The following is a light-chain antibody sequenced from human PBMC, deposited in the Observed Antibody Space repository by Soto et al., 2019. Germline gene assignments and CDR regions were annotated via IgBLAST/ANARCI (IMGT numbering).Light chain of an antibody. CDR3: QQYNSYPWT. CDR2: KAS. J-gene: IGKJ1*01. V-gene: IGKV1-5*03. CDR1: QSISSW. Sequence: DIQMTQSPSTLSASVGDRVTITCRASQSISSWLAWDQQKPGKAPKLLIYKASSLESGVPPRFSGSGSGTEFTLTISSLQPDDFANYYRQQYNSYPWTFGQGTKVEIK.